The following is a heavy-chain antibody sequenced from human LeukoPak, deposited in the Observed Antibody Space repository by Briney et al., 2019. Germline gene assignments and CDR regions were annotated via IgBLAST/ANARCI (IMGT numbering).Heavy chain of an antibody. Sequence: GRSLRLSCAASGFTFSSYGMHWVRQAPGKGLEWVAVIWYDGSNKYYADSVKGRFTISRDNSKNTLYLQMNSLRAEDTAVYYCGIEISGFPHYWGQGTLVTVSS. J-gene: IGHJ4*02. CDR2: IWYDGSNK. D-gene: IGHD6-19*01. V-gene: IGHV3-33*01. CDR3: GIEISGFPHY. CDR1: GFTFSSYG.